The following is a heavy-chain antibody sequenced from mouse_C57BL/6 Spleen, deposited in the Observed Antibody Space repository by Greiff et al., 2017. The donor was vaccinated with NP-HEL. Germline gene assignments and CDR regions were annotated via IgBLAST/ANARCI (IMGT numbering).Heavy chain of an antibody. J-gene: IGHJ3*01. D-gene: IGHD1-1*01. Sequence: QVQLQQPGAELVRPGTSVKLSCKASGYTFTSYWMHWVKQRPGQGLEWIGVIDPSDSYTNYNQKFKGKATLTVDTSSSTAYMQLSSLTSEDSAVYYCARIYYYGSSPSWFAYWGQGTLVTVSA. CDR2: IDPSDSYT. CDR1: GYTFTSYW. V-gene: IGHV1-59*01. CDR3: ARIYYYGSSPSWFAY.